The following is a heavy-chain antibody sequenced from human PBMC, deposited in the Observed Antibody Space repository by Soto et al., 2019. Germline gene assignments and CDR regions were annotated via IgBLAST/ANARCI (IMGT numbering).Heavy chain of an antibody. J-gene: IGHJ6*02. D-gene: IGHD3-10*01. V-gene: IGHV1-18*01. Sequence: ASVKVSCKASGYTFTSYGISWVRQAPGQGLEWMGWISAYIGNTNYAQKLQGRVTMTTDTSTSTAYMELSSLRSEDTAVYYCARDTTGFGSGSYYLISYYSMDVWGQGTTVTVSS. CDR3: ARDTTGFGSGSYYLISYYSMDV. CDR1: GYTFTSYG. CDR2: ISAYIGNT.